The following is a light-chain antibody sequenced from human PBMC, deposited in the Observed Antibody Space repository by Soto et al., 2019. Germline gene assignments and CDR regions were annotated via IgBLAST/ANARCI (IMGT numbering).Light chain of an antibody. J-gene: IGLJ2*01. V-gene: IGLV2-14*01. CDR3: SSYTSSSTVV. CDR1: SSDVGGYNY. Sequence: QSALTQPASVSGSPGQSITISCTGTSSDVGGYNYVSWYQQHPGKAPKLMIYDVSNRPSGVSNRFSGSKSGNTASLTISGLQAEDEDDYYCSSYTSSSTVVFGGRTKLTVL. CDR2: DVS.